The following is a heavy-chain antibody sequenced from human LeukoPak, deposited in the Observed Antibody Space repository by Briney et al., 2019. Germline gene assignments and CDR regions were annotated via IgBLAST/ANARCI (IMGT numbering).Heavy chain of an antibody. V-gene: IGHV4-34*01. D-gene: IGHD1-14*01. CDR2: ITHSGST. CDR3: ARGRRYNWFDP. CDR1: GGSFSGYY. Sequence: PSETLSLTCAVYGGSFSGYYWSWIRQPPGKGLEWIGEITHSGSTNYNPSLKSRVTISVDTSKNQFSLKLSSVTAADTAVYYCARGRRYNWFDPWGQGTLVTVSS. J-gene: IGHJ5*02.